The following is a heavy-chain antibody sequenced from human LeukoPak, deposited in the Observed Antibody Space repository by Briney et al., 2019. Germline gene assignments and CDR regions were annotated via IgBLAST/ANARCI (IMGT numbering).Heavy chain of an antibody. V-gene: IGHV3-23*01. CDR1: GFTFSDYA. Sequence: GGSLRLSCAASGFTFSDYAMSWVRQAPGGGLEWVSAISGSGDKTFHADSVKGRFTTSRDNSKNTLSLQMSSLRVEDSAVYFWARAPSALWYHRAYMNVWGTGTTVTVSS. CDR2: ISGSGDKT. J-gene: IGHJ6*03. CDR3: ARAPSALWYHRAYMNV. D-gene: IGHD2-21*01.